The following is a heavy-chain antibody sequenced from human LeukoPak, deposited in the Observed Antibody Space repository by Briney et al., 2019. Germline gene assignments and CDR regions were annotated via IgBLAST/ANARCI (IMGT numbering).Heavy chain of an antibody. V-gene: IGHV4-39*07. CDR1: GGSISSSSYY. CDR3: ARLGKQLKRGFDP. CDR2: IYYSGST. Sequence: EPSETLSLTCTVSGGSISSSSYYWGWIRQPPGKGLEWIWSIYYSGSTNYNPSLKSRVTISVDTSKNQFSLKLSSVTAADTAVYYCARLGKQLKRGFDPWGQGTLVTVSS. D-gene: IGHD6-13*01. J-gene: IGHJ5*02.